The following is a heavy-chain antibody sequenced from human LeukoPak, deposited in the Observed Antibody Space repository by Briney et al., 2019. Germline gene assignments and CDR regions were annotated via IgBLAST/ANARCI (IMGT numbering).Heavy chain of an antibody. J-gene: IGHJ4*02. CDR2: INSDGSTT. D-gene: IGHD3-10*01. Sequence: GGSLRLSCAASGFTFSTYWMHWVRQAPGKGLVWVSRINSDGSTTNYADSVKGRFTISRDNAKNTLYLQMNSLRAEDTAVYYCARDYGSYGLDCWGQGTLVTVSS. CDR1: GFTFSTYW. V-gene: IGHV3-74*01. CDR3: ARDYGSYGLDC.